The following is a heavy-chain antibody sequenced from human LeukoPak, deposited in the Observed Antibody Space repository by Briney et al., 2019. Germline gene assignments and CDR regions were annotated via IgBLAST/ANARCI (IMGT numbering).Heavy chain of an antibody. CDR3: ARDLTQPLDY. V-gene: IGHV1-2*02. J-gene: IGHJ4*02. CDR1: GYTFTGYY. Sequence: ASVKVSCKASGYTFTGYYIHWVRQAPGQGLEWMGWINPNSGGTNYAQKFQGRVTMTRDTSISTAYMELSSLRSDDTAIFFCARDLTQPLDYWGQGTLVTVSS. CDR2: INPNSGGT.